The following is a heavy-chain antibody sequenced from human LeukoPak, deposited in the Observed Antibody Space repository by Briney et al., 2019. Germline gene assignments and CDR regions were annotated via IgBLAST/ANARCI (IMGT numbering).Heavy chain of an antibody. J-gene: IGHJ4*02. CDR2: INSDGSSI. V-gene: IGHV3-74*01. CDR1: GFTFSSHW. D-gene: IGHD2-2*01. Sequence: TGGSLRLSCAASGFTFSSHWMHWVRQAPGKGLVWVSRINSDGSSISYADSVKGRFTISRDNAKNTLYLQMDSLRAEDTAVYYCATDWGPAAIFEYWGQGTLVTVSS. CDR3: ATDWGPAAIFEY.